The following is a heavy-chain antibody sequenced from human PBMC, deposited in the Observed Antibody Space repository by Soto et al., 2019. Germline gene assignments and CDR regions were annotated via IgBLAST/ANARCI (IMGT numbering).Heavy chain of an antibody. J-gene: IGHJ4*02. CDR1: GGSISSGGYS. CDR2: IYHSGST. CDR3: ARSEGGGTAMAFDY. Sequence: QLQLQESGSGLVKPSQTLSLTCAVSGGSISSGGYSWSWIRQPPGKGLEWIGYIYHSGSTYYNPSHKRRVTISVDRSKNQFSLKLSSVTAADTAVYYWARSEGGGTAMAFDYWGQGTLVTVSS. D-gene: IGHD5-18*01. V-gene: IGHV4-30-2*01.